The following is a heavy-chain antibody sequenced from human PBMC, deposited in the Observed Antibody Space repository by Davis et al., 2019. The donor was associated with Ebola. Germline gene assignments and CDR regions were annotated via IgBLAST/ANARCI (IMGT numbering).Heavy chain of an antibody. D-gene: IGHD5/OR15-5a*01. Sequence: SETLSLTCTVSGGSISNYYWSWIRQPPGKGLEWIGYIYYSGSTNYNPSLKSRVTISVDTSKNQFSLKLSSVTAADTAVYYCARQSTYYYYYGMDVWGQGTTVTVSS. CDR1: GGSISNYY. J-gene: IGHJ6*02. V-gene: IGHV4-59*08. CDR3: ARQSTYYYYYGMDV. CDR2: IYYSGST.